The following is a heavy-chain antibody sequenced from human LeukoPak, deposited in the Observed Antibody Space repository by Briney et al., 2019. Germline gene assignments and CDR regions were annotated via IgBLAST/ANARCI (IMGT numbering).Heavy chain of an antibody. D-gene: IGHD2-15*01. Sequence: ASVKVSCKASGYTFTSYGISWVRQAPGQGLEWMGWISAYNGNTNYAQKLQGRVTMTTDTSTSTAYMELRSLRSDDTAVYYCARERYCSGGSCPYYYYYGMDVWGQGTTVTVSS. CDR1: GYTFTSYG. V-gene: IGHV1-18*01. J-gene: IGHJ6*02. CDR3: ARERYCSGGSCPYYYYYGMDV. CDR2: ISAYNGNT.